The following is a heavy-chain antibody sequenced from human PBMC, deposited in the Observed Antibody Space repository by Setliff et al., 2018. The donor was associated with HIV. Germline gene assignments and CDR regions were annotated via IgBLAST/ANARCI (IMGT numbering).Heavy chain of an antibody. D-gene: IGHD5-18*01. CDR1: GFTFSNYG. V-gene: IGHV3-30*02. J-gene: IGHJ4*02. CDR3: AKDAAMFTYGLDY. Sequence: GSLRLSCAASGFTFSNYGIHWVRQAPGKGLEWVAFIRYDGSNKYYADSVKGRFTISRDNSKNTLYLQMNSLRAEDTAVYYCAKDAAMFTYGLDYWGQGTLVTVSS. CDR2: IRYDGSNK.